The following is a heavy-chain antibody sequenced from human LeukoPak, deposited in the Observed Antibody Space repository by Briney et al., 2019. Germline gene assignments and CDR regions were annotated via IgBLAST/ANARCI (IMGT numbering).Heavy chain of an antibody. Sequence: GASEKVSGNASGYTFSSYGISWVRQAPGQGLEWMGWISAYNGNANYAQKLQGRVTMTTDTSTSTAYMELRSLRSDDTAVYYCARMDVDYRDFDYWGQGTLVTVSS. CDR2: ISAYNGNA. CDR3: ARMDVDYRDFDY. V-gene: IGHV1-18*01. D-gene: IGHD4-11*01. CDR1: GYTFSSYG. J-gene: IGHJ4*02.